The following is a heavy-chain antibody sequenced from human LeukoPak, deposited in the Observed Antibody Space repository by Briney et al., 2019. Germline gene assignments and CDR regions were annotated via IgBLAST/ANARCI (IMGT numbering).Heavy chain of an antibody. CDR1: GINFSNAW. CDR2: IKSKKDGEIT. Sequence: GGSLRLSCAASGINFSNAWLTWVRQAPGKGLEWVGRIKSKKDGEITDYAAPVKGRFTISRDDSKDTLYLQMNSLKTEDTAVYYCSTGGGVLRFLGGQGTLVTVSS. V-gene: IGHV3-15*01. CDR3: STGGGVLRFL. D-gene: IGHD3-3*01. J-gene: IGHJ4*02.